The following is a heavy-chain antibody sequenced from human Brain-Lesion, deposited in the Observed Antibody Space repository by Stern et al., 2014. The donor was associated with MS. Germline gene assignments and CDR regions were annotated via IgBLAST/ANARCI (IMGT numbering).Heavy chain of an antibody. Sequence: VQLVQSGAEVKKPGASVKVSCKVSGYTLTELSMNWVRQAPRKGLERMGGFDPEDGETIYAQKFQGRVTMTEATSTDTAYMELSSLRSEDTAVYYCATLSPGAGGNYYRHFDYWGQGTLVTVSS. CDR1: GYTLTELS. CDR2: FDPEDGET. D-gene: IGHD1-26*01. J-gene: IGHJ4*02. CDR3: ATLSPGAGGNYYRHFDY. V-gene: IGHV1-24*01.